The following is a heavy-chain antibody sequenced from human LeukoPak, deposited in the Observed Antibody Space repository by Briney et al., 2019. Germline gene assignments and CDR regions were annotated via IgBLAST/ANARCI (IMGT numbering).Heavy chain of an antibody. CDR1: GYTFTSYG. V-gene: IGHV1-18*01. CDR2: ISAYNGNT. D-gene: IGHD5-12*01. CDR3: ATGQYSGYAFDY. J-gene: IGHJ4*02. Sequence: ASVKVSCKASGYTFTSYGISWVRQAPGQGLEWMGWISAYNGNTNYAQKLQGRVTMTEDTSTDTAYMELSSLRSDDTAVFYCATGQYSGYAFDYWGQGTLVTVSS.